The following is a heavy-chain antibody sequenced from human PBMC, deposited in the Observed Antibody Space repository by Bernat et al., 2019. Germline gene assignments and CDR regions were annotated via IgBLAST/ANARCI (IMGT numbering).Heavy chain of an antibody. CDR1: GFTFDDYG. J-gene: IGHJ3*02. D-gene: IGHD6-19*01. CDR2: INWNGGST. CDR3: AREYCIAVAGTTWAFDI. V-gene: IGHV3-20*01. Sequence: EVQLVESGGGVVRPGGSLRLSCVASGFTFDDYGMSWVRQPPGKGLEWVSGINWNGGSTGYADPVKGRFTISRDNAKNSLYLQMNSLRAEDTALYHCAREYCIAVAGTTWAFDIWGQGTMVTVSS.